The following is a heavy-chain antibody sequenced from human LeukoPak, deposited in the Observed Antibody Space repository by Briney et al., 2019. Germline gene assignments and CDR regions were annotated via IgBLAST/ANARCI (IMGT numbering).Heavy chain of an antibody. V-gene: IGHV4-39*07. CDR2: IYYSGST. Sequence: PSETLSLTCTVSGGSISSSSYYWGWIRQPPGKGLEWIGSIYYSGSTYYNPSLKSRVTISVDTSKNQFSLKLSSVTAADTAVYYCARDHYYDSSGYDYWGQGTLVTVSS. D-gene: IGHD3-22*01. CDR1: GGSISSSSYY. J-gene: IGHJ4*02. CDR3: ARDHYYDSSGYDY.